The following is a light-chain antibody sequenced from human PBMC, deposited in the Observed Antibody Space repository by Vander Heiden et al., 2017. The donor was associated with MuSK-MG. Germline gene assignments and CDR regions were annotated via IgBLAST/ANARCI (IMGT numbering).Light chain of an antibody. CDR2: DAS. CDR3: QHYDNLP. J-gene: IGKJ5*01. V-gene: IGKV1-33*01. CDR1: QDISNY. Sequence: DIQMTQSPSSLSASVGDRVTITCQASQDISNYLNWDQQKPGKAPKLLIYDASNLETGVPSRFSGSGSGTDFTFTISSLQPEHIGTYDTQHYDNLPFGQGTRMEIK.